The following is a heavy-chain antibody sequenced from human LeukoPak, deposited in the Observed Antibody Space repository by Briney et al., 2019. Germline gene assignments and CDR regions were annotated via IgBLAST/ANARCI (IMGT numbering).Heavy chain of an antibody. Sequence: PGGSLRLSCAASGFTFSSYAMSWVRQAPGKGLEWVSGIRGSGGHTYYADSVKGRFTISRDNSKNTLYLQMNSLRAEDTALYHCAKARGYDYGDYGFDYWGQGTLVTVSS. CDR1: GFTFSSYA. CDR3: AKARGYDYGDYGFDY. CDR2: IRGSGGHT. D-gene: IGHD4-17*01. J-gene: IGHJ4*02. V-gene: IGHV3-23*01.